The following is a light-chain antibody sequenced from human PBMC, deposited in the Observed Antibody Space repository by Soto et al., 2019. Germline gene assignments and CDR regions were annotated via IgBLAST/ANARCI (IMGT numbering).Light chain of an antibody. CDR2: GAS. CDR1: QSVSSN. CDR3: QQYNNWPPWT. Sequence: EIVMTQSPATLSVSPGERATLSCRASQSVSSNLAWYQQKPGQAPRLLSYGASTRATGIPARFSGSGSGTEFTLTISSLQSEDFAVYYCQQYNNWPPWTFGQGTKVDI. J-gene: IGKJ1*01. V-gene: IGKV3-15*01.